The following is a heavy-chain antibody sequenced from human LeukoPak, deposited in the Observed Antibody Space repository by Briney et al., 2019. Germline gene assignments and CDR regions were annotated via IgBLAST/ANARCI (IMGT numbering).Heavy chain of an antibody. CDR2: INPNSGGT. D-gene: IGHD3-22*01. J-gene: IGHJ3*02. V-gene: IGHV1-2*02. CDR3: ASYYYDSSGSTELNAFDI. Sequence: ASVKVSCKASGYTFTGYYMHWVRQAPGQGLEWMGWINPNSGGTNYTQKFQGRVTMTWDTPRSTAYMELSRLRSDDTAVYYCASYYYDSSGSTELNAFDIWGQGTMVTVSS. CDR1: GYTFTGYY.